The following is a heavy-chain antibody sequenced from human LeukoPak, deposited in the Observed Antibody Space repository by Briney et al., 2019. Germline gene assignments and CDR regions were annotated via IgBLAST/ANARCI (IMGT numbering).Heavy chain of an antibody. V-gene: IGHV3-23*01. CDR2: ISGGGIST. Sequence: GGSLRLSCAASGFTFSSYVMSWVRQAPEKGLEWVSYISGGGISTYYADSVKGRFTISRDNSKSTLYLQINSLRAGDTAVYYCARSKTTATGAFDIWGQGTLVTVSS. CDR1: GFTFSSYV. J-gene: IGHJ3*02. D-gene: IGHD4-17*01. CDR3: ARSKTTATGAFDI.